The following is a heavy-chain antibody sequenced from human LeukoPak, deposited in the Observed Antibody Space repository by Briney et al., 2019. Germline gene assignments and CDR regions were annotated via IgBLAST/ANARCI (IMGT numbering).Heavy chain of an antibody. D-gene: IGHD1-26*01. CDR2: INPNSGDR. CDR1: RYTFTGYY. CDR3: AKVRWEVVGGAYDI. Sequence: ASVKVSCKASRYTFTGYYMHWVRQATGQGLEWMGWINPNSGDRNYAQKFQGRVTITRDTSISTVYMELSRLRPDDTAVYYCAKVRWEVVGGAYDIWGQGTMVSVSS. J-gene: IGHJ3*02. V-gene: IGHV1-2*02.